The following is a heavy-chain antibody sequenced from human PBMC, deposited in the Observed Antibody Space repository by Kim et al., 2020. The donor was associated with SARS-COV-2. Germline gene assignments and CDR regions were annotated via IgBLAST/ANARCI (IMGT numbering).Heavy chain of an antibody. CDR2: ISYDGSNK. V-gene: IGHV3-30*04. CDR3: ARDRVVFAAAGHFDY. Sequence: GGSLRLSCAASGFTFSSYAMHWVRQAPGKGLEWVAVISYDGSNKYYADSVKGRFTISRDNSKNTLYLQMNSLRAEDTAVYYCARDRVVFAAAGHFDYWGQGTLVTVSS. CDR1: GFTFSSYA. D-gene: IGHD6-13*01. J-gene: IGHJ4*02.